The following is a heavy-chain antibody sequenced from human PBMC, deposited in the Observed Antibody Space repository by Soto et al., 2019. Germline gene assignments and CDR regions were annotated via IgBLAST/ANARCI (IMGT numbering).Heavy chain of an antibody. J-gene: IGHJ6*02. Sequence: PGGSLRLSCAASGFTFSSYGMHWVRQAPGKGLEWVAVISYDGSNKYYADSVKGRFTISRDNSKNTLYLQMNSLRAEDTAVYYCAKEGVGATISYYYYGMDVSGQGTTVTVSS. CDR3: AKEGVGATISYYYYGMDV. V-gene: IGHV3-30*18. D-gene: IGHD1-26*01. CDR2: ISYDGSNK. CDR1: GFTFSSYG.